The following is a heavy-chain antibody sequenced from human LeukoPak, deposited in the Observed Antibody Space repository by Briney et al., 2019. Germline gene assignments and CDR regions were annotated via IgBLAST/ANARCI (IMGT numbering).Heavy chain of an antibody. Sequence: GGSLRLSCAAAGFSFNDYAMPWVRKAPGKGLEWVSSISWDSGKMAYADSVKGRFTISRDNVKNSLYLQMNSLRPEDTAFYYCIKDMGFDLLKDAFEIWGQGTLVTVSS. J-gene: IGHJ3*02. CDR3: IKDMGFDLLKDAFEI. D-gene: IGHD1-26*01. CDR2: ISWDSGKM. CDR1: GFSFNDYA. V-gene: IGHV3-9*01.